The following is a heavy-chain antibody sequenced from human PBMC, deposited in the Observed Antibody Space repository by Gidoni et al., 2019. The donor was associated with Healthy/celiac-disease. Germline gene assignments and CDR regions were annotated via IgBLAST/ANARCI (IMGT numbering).Heavy chain of an antibody. D-gene: IGHD3-22*01. CDR2: IYYSGST. J-gene: IGHJ4*02. CDR1: GGYY. CDR3: ARDRGGYDSSGYLDY. Sequence: GGYYWSWIRQHPGKGLEWIGYIYYSGSTYYNPSLKSRVTISVDTSKNQFSLKLSSVTAADTAVYYCARDRGGYDSSGYLDYWGQGTLVTVSS. V-gene: IGHV4-31*02.